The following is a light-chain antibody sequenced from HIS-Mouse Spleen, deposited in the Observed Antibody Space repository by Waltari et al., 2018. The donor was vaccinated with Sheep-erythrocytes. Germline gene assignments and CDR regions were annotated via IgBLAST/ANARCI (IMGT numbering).Light chain of an antibody. Sequence: QSALTQPPSASGSPGQSVTISCTGTSSDVGGYNYVSWYQQHPGKAPKLMIYEVSKRPSGVSNRVSGSKSGNTASLTISGLQAEDEADYYCSSYTSSSTWVFGGGTKLTVL. J-gene: IGLJ3*02. V-gene: IGLV2-14*01. CDR3: SSYTSSSTWV. CDR1: SSDVGGYNY. CDR2: EVS.